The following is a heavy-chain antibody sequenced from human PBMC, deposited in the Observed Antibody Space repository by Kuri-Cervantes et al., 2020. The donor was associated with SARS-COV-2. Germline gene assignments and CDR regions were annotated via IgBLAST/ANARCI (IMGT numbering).Heavy chain of an antibody. V-gene: IGHV3-21*01. CDR2: ITSTSTYI. CDR1: GFTFSSYI. J-gene: IGHJ4*02. D-gene: IGHD3/OR15-3a*01. CDR3: ARESLDWFYFDS. Sequence: GESLKISCAASGFTFSSYIMNWVRQAPGKGLEWVSSITSTSTYIYYADSVKGRFTISRDNAKNSLHLQMSSLRAEDTAVYYCARESLDWFYFDSWGRGALVTVSS.